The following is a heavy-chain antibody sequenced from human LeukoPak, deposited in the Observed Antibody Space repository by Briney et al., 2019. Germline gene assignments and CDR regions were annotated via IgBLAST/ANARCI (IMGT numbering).Heavy chain of an antibody. CDR1: GFTFSSYW. D-gene: IGHD3-3*01. Sequence: GGSLRLSCAASGFTFSSYWMSWVRQAPGKGLEWVANIKQDGSEKYYVDSVKGRFTISRDNAKNSLFLQMNSLRAEDTAVYYCAGPRYDFWSGYYIRDAFDIWGQGTIVTVSS. J-gene: IGHJ3*02. CDR2: IKQDGSEK. V-gene: IGHV3-7*01. CDR3: AGPRYDFWSGYYIRDAFDI.